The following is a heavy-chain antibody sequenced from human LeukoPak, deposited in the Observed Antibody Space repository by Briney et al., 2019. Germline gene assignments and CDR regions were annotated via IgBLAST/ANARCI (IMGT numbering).Heavy chain of an antibody. CDR2: ISGSGDST. D-gene: IGHD3-10*01. CDR1: GFTFSSYG. Sequence: GGSLRLSCAASGFTFSSYGMNWVRQAPGKGLEWVSSISGSGDSTDYADSVKGRFTISRDNSKNTLYLQMNSLRAEDTAVYYCARGLYGSGSNYGDYWGQGTLVTVSS. J-gene: IGHJ4*02. CDR3: ARGLYGSGSNYGDY. V-gene: IGHV3-23*01.